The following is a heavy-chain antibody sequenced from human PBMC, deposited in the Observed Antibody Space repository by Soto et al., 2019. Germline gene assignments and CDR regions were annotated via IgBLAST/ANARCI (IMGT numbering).Heavy chain of an antibody. D-gene: IGHD3-16*01. CDR3: ATSLHLGGSYAFDI. CDR2: FDPEDGET. CDR1: GYTLTELS. J-gene: IGHJ3*02. V-gene: IGHV1-24*01. Sequence: GASVKVSCKVSGYTLTELSMHWVRQAPGKGLEWMGGFDPEDGETIYAQKFQGRVTMTEDTSTDTAYMELSSLRSEDTAVYYCATSLHLGGSYAFDIWGQGTMVTVSS.